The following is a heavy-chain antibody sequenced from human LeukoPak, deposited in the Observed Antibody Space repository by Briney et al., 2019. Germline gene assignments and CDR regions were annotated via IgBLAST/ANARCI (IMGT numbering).Heavy chain of an antibody. CDR3: ATEYWYRYDY. V-gene: IGHV3-7*01. CDR2: INKDGTDR. D-gene: IGHD6-13*01. CDR1: GFDFNYYF. J-gene: IGHJ4*02. Sequence: GGSLRLSCATSGFDFNYYFMAWVRQAPGKGLEWLATINKDGTDREYIDSVMGRFTISRDNVKKSIYLQMNSLSADDTAVYFCATEYWYRYDYWGQGILDTVSS.